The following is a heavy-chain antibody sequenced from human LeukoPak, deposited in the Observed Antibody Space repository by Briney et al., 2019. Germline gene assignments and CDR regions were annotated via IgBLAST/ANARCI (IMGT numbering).Heavy chain of an antibody. CDR1: GRSFSGYY. CDR3: ARPYYYDSRIDP. CDR2: INHSGST. Sequence: SETLSLTCAVYGRSFSGYYWSWIRQPPGKGLEWIGEINHSGSTNYNPSLKSRVTISVDTSKNQFSLKLSSVTAADTAVYYCARPYYYDSRIDPWGQGILVTVSS. J-gene: IGHJ5*02. V-gene: IGHV4-34*01. D-gene: IGHD3-22*01.